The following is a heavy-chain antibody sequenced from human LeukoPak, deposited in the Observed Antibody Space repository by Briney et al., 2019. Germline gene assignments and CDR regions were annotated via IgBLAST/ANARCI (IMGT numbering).Heavy chain of an antibody. J-gene: IGHJ6*03. D-gene: IGHD6-19*01. CDR2: ISAYNGNT. CDR1: GYTFTSYG. V-gene: IGHV1-18*01. Sequence: GASVKVSCKASGYTFTSYGISWVRQAPGQGLEWMGWISAYNGNTNYAQKLQGRVTMTTDTSTSTAYMELRSLRSDDTAVYYCARYTSGRLNPGFYHSYMDVWGKGTTVTVSS. CDR3: ARYTSGRLNPGFYHSYMDV.